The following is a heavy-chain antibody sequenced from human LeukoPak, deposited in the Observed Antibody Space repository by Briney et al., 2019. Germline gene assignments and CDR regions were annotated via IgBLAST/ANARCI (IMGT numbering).Heavy chain of an antibody. CDR3: ARGRGYSQSNWVDP. V-gene: IGHV1-2*02. D-gene: IGHD5-18*01. CDR1: GYTFTGYY. J-gene: IGHJ5*02. Sequence: ASVMVSCKASGYTFTGYYMHWVRQAPGQGLEWMGWINPNSGGTNYARKFQGRVTMTRDTSISTAYMELSRLRSDDTAVYYCARGRGYSQSNWVDPWGQGTMVTVSA. CDR2: INPNSGGT.